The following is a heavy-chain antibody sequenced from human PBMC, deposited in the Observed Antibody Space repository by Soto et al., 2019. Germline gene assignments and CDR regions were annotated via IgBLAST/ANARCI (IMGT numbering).Heavy chain of an antibody. V-gene: IGHV1-2*04. CDR1: GYTFTGYY. D-gene: IGHD4-17*01. CDR3: SVTTRYYYYGMDV. J-gene: IGHJ6*02. CDR2: INPNSGGT. Sequence: ASVKVSCKASGYTFTGYYMHWVRQAPGQGLEWMGWINPNSGGTNYAQKFQGWVTMTRDTSISTAYMELSRLRSDDTAVYYCSVTTRYYYYGMDVWGQGTTVTVSS.